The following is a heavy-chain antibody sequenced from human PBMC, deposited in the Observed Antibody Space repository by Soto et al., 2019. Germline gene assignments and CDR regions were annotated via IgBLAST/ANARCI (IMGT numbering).Heavy chain of an antibody. Sequence: WASVKVSCKTSGYSFARYGVSWVGQAPGQGLEWLGWISGFNGKTEYSQTLRDRVTLTTDTSTGTAYLELRRLKSDDTAIYYCARDRNYFGTAGENWFDLWGQGTLVTVSS. V-gene: IGHV1-18*01. J-gene: IGHJ5*02. CDR3: ARDRNYFGTAGENWFDL. CDR2: ISGFNGKT. CDR1: GYSFARYG. D-gene: IGHD3-9*01.